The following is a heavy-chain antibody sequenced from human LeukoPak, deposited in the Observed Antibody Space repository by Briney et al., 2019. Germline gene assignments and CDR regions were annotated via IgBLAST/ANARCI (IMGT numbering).Heavy chain of an antibody. CDR3: ARGRRDYYGSGSYHLHLPFDY. Sequence: TSETLSLTCAVYGGSFSGYYWSWIRQPPGKGLEWIGEINHSGSTNYNPSLKSRVTISVDTSKNQFSLKLSSVTAADTAVYYCARGRRDYYGSGSYHLHLPFDYWGQGTLVTVSS. J-gene: IGHJ4*02. CDR2: INHSGST. D-gene: IGHD3-10*01. V-gene: IGHV4-34*01. CDR1: GGSFSGYY.